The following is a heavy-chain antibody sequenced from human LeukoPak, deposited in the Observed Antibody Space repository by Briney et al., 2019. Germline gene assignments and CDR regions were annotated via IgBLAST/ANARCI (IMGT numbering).Heavy chain of an antibody. J-gene: IGHJ6*03. D-gene: IGHD3-3*01. CDR1: GFTFNNAW. CDR3: TTLNYDFWSGSHYFYYYMDV. CDR2: IKSKPDGGTT. V-gene: IGHV3-15*01. Sequence: KSGGSLRLSCAASGFTFNNAWMSWVRQAPGKGLEWVGRIKSKPDGGTTDYAAHVKGRFTVSRDDSKNMLYLQMNSLNTEDTAVYYCTTLNYDFWSGSHYFYYYMDVWGKGTTVTVSS.